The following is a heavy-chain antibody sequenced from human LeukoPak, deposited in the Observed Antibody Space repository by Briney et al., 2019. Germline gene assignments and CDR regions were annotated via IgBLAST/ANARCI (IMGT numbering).Heavy chain of an antibody. D-gene: IGHD3-10*01. V-gene: IGHV6-1*01. CDR3: ARGELYYYGSGSYYNVDI. J-gene: IGHJ3*02. CDR2: TYYRSKWYN. Sequence: SQTLSLTCAISGDSVSSNSAAWNWIRQSPSRGLEWLGRTYYRSKWYNDYAVSVKSRITINPDTSKNQFSLQLNSVTPEDTAVYYCARGELYYYGSGSYYNVDIWGQGTMVTVSS. CDR1: GDSVSSNSAA.